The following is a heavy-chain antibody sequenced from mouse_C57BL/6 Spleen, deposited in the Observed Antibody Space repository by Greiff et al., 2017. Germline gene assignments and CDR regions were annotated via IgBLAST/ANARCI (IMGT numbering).Heavy chain of an antibody. CDR1: GYTFTSYW. Sequence: QVQLKQPGAELVRPGSSVKLSCKASGYTFTSYWMHWVKQRPIQGLEWIGNIDPSDSETHYNQKFKDKATLTVDKSSSTAYMQLSSLTSEDSAVYYCARRYGSSFAMDYWGQGTSVTVSS. D-gene: IGHD1-1*01. CDR2: IDPSDSET. V-gene: IGHV1-52*01. CDR3: ARRYGSSFAMDY. J-gene: IGHJ4*01.